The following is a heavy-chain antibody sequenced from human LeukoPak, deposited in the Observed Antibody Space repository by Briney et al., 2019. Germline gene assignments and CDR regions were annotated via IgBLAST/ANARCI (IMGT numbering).Heavy chain of an antibody. D-gene: IGHD1-1*01. V-gene: IGHV1-24*01. CDR3: ARDRWNGRGGYYYYYYMDV. J-gene: IGHJ6*03. CDR1: EYTLTELS. CDR2: FDPEDGET. Sequence: ASVKVSCKVSEYTLTELSMHWVRQAPGKGLEWMGGFDPEDGETIYAQKFQGRVTMTEDTSTDTAYMELRSLRSDDTAVYYCARDRWNGRGGYYYYYYMDVWGKGTTVTVSS.